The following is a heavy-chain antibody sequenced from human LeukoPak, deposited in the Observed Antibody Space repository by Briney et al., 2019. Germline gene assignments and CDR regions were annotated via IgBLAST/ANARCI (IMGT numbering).Heavy chain of an antibody. V-gene: IGHV3-21*01. CDR2: ISSGSDYI. CDR3: ASTNHYYGSGTYDYYFDY. CDR1: GFTFSSYW. Sequence: GGSLRLSCAASGFTFSSYWMHWVRQAPGTGLEWVSSISSGSDYIYYADSVKGRFTISRDNAKNSLYLQMTSLRAEDTAVYYCASTNHYYGSGTYDYYFDYWGQGTLLTVSS. D-gene: IGHD3-10*01. J-gene: IGHJ4*02.